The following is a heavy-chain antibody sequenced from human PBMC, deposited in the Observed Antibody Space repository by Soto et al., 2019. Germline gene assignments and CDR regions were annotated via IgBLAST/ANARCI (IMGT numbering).Heavy chain of an antibody. V-gene: IGHV3-21*01. CDR1: GFTFSSYS. CDR3: ARDLLGYFDY. CDR2: ISSSSGYI. D-gene: IGHD2-15*01. Sequence: EVQLVESGGGLVKPGGSLRLSCAASGFTFSSYSMNWVRQAPGKGLEWVSSISSSSGYIYYADSVKGRFTISRDNAKNSLYLQMNSLRAEDTAVYYCARDLLGYFDYWGQGTLVTVSS. J-gene: IGHJ4*02.